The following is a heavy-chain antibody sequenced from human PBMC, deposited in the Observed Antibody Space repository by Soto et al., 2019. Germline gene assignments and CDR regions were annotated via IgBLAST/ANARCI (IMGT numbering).Heavy chain of an antibody. CDR2: INANNGNT. J-gene: IGHJ4*02. V-gene: IGHV1-18*01. CDR3: ARDTMTGYLQFDY. D-gene: IGHD3-9*01. Sequence: QVQLVQSGAEVKKPGASVKVSCRASGYTFTNYGISWVRQAPGQGLEWMGWINANNGNTNYAQTLQGRVTMTTDTSTSTAYMELRSLRSDDAAVYYCARDTMTGYLQFDYWGQGTLVTVSS. CDR1: GYTFTNYG.